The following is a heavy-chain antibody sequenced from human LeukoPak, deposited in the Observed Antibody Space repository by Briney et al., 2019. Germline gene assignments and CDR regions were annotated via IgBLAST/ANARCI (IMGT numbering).Heavy chain of an antibody. J-gene: IGHJ6*03. CDR3: ARRYSGSYGLYSHHSMDV. V-gene: IGHV3-21*01. D-gene: IGHD1-26*01. CDR1: GFTFDDYA. Sequence: GGSLRLSCAASGFTFDDYAMHWVRQAPGKGLEWVSSIGTSGSYIYYTDSVKGRFTISRDNAKNSLYLQMNSLRAEDKAVYYCARRYSGSYGLYSHHSMDVWGKGTTVTISS. CDR2: IGTSGSYI.